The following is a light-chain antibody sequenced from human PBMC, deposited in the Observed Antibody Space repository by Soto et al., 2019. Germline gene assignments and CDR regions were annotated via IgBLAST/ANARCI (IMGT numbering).Light chain of an antibody. CDR1: QSVSSSY. CDR2: GAS. Sequence: EIVLTQSPGTLSLSPGERATLSCRASQSVSSSYLAWYQQKPGQAPRLLIYGASSRATGIPDRFSGSGSGTDFTLTISRLEPEDFAVYYCPQYGSSAPWRFGQGTKVEIK. V-gene: IGKV3-20*01. CDR3: PQYGSSAPWR. J-gene: IGKJ1*01.